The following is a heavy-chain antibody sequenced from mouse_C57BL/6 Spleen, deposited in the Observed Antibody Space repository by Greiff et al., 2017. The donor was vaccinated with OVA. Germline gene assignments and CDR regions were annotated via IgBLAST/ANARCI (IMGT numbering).Heavy chain of an antibody. V-gene: IGHV2-9-1*01. J-gene: IGHJ4*01. Sequence: QVQLKESGPGLVAPSPSLSISCTASGFSLTSYAISWVRQPPGKGLEWLGVIWTGGGSNYNSAITSRLSISKDNSKNQVFLKRNSLQTDDTARYYCARNVLSFDAMDYWGKGTSVTVSS. CDR3: ARNVLSFDAMDY. CDR2: IWTGGGS. CDR1: GFSLTSYA.